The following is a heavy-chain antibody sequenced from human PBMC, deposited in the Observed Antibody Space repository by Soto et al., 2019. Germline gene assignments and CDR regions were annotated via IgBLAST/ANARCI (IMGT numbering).Heavy chain of an antibody. CDR3: ARKGLGDY. CDR1: GFTFSDYW. CDR2: IRQDGGVK. V-gene: IGHV3-7*01. Sequence: EVQLVEAGGGLVQTGGSLRLSCVVSGFTFSDYWMSWVRQAPGKGLEWVANIRQDGGVKYDLDSVKGRFTISRDNAKNSLYLQMDGLSAEDTAVYYCARKGLGDYWGQGTLVTVSS. J-gene: IGHJ4*02.